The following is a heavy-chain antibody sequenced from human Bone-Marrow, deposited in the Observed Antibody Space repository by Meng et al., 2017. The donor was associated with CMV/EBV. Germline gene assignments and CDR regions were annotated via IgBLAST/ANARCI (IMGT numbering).Heavy chain of an antibody. D-gene: IGHD2-21*01. CDR2: ISGSGGST. CDR3: AKHIVVVIATHDAFDI. J-gene: IGHJ3*02. V-gene: IGHV3-23*01. Sequence: GESLKISCAASGFTFSSYAMSWVRQAPGKGLEWVSAISGSGGSTYYADSVKGRFTISRDNSKNTLYLQMNSLRAEDTAVYYCAKHIVVVIATHDAFDIWGQGTMVPVSS. CDR1: GFTFSSYA.